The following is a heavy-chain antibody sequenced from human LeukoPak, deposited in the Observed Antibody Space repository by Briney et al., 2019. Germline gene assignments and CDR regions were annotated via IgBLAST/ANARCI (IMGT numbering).Heavy chain of an antibody. CDR3: ARERFHGSGAPKYDC. D-gene: IGHD3-10*01. Sequence: GGSLRLSCAASGFTFDDYGMNWVRQAPGKGLEWVSGINWNGGSTGYADSVKGRFTISRDNAKNSLYLQMNSLRADDTAVYYCARERFHGSGAPKYDCWGQGTLVTVSS. CDR1: GFTFDDYG. CDR2: INWNGGST. J-gene: IGHJ4*02. V-gene: IGHV3-20*04.